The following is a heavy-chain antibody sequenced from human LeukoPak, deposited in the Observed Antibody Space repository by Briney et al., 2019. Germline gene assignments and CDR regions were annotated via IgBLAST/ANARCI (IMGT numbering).Heavy chain of an antibody. CDR2: IIPIFGTA. CDR3: ARVTVIQGIDY. D-gene: IGHD4-17*01. V-gene: IGHV1-69*01. Sequence: SSVPVSCKACGGTFSSYAISWLRQAPGQGREWMGGIIPIFGTAKYAQKFQGRVTITADESTSTAYMELSSLRSEDTAVYYCARVTVIQGIDYWGQGTLVTVSS. CDR1: GGTFSSYA. J-gene: IGHJ4*02.